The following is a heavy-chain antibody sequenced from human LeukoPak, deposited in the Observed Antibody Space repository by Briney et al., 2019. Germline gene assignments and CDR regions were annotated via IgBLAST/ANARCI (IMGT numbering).Heavy chain of an antibody. CDR2: IYYSGST. Sequence: PSETLSLTCAVSGGSISSNSYYWGWIRQPPGKGLEWIGSIYYSGSTYYNPSLKSRVTISVDTSKNQFSLKLSSVTAADTAVYYCARRVRSTEYFQHWGQGTLVTVSS. J-gene: IGHJ1*01. V-gene: IGHV4-39*01. CDR1: GGSISSNSYY. D-gene: IGHD1-1*01. CDR3: ARRVRSTEYFQH.